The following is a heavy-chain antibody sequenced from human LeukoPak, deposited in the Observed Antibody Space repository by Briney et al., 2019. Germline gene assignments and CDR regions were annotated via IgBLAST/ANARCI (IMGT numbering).Heavy chain of an antibody. D-gene: IGHD1-26*01. CDR3: ATSIVGLTYDEHLQH. Sequence: GGSLRLSCAASGFAVSSNHMNWVRQAPGKGLEWVSVIFNGGSTYYADSVKGRFTISRDNSKNTLYLRMNSLRAEDTAVYYCATSIVGLTYDEHLQHWGQGTLVTVSS. V-gene: IGHV3-53*01. CDR2: IFNGGST. J-gene: IGHJ1*01. CDR1: GFAVSSNH.